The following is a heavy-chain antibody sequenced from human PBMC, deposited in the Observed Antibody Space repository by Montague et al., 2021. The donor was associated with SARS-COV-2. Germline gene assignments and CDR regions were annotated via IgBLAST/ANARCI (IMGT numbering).Heavy chain of an antibody. J-gene: IGHJ4*02. CDR2: IDWDDYE. D-gene: IGHD5-24*01. Sequence: PALVKPTQTLTLTCTFSGFSLSTSVMSVSWIRQPPGKALEWLARIDWDDYEFYSTSLKTRLTISKDTSKNQVVLTMTNMDPVDTATYYCARRRGGYKSGLYFDYWGQGTLVTVSS. CDR3: ARRRGGYKSGLYFDY. CDR1: GFSLSTSVMS. V-gene: IGHV2-70*17.